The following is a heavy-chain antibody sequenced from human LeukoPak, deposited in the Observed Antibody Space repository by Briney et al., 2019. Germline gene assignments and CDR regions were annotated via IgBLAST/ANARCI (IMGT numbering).Heavy chain of an antibody. CDR2: ISGSGINT. CDR3: AKGDRTAVAGTFQH. V-gene: IGHV3-23*01. Sequence: GGSLRLSCAAPGFTFSTYAMNWVRQAPGKGLEWVSGISGSGINTYYADSVKGRFTISRDNSKNTVYLHMSSLRAEDTALYYCAKGDRTAVAGTFQHWGQGTLVTVSS. D-gene: IGHD6-19*01. CDR1: GFTFSTYA. J-gene: IGHJ1*01.